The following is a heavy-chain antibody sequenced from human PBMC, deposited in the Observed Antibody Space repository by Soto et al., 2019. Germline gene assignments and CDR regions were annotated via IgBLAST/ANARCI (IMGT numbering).Heavy chain of an antibody. Sequence: SETLSLTCTVFGGSISSGGYYWSWIRQHPVKGLEWIGYIYYSGSTYYNPSLKSRVTISVDTSKNQFSLKLSSVTAADTAVYYCAGDTTSYGDYDYWGQGTLVTVSS. D-gene: IGHD4-17*01. V-gene: IGHV4-31*03. CDR2: IYYSGST. CDR1: GGSISSGGYY. CDR3: AGDTTSYGDYDY. J-gene: IGHJ4*02.